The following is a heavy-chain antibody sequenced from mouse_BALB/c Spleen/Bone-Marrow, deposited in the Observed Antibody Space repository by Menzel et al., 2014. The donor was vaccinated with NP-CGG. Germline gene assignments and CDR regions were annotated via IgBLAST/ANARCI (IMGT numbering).Heavy chain of an antibody. Sequence: QLEESEPELVKPGASVKISCTATGYTFNSYILHWVKQKPGPGLEWIGYINPYNDGTQYNEKFKGKATLTSDKFSSTPYREIISQTSEDSAVHYCARGGSHYFDYWGQGTTLTVSS. CDR3: ARGGSHYFDY. J-gene: IGHJ2*01. D-gene: IGHD6-1*01. V-gene: IGHV1-14*01. CDR1: GYTFNSYI. CDR2: INPYNDGT.